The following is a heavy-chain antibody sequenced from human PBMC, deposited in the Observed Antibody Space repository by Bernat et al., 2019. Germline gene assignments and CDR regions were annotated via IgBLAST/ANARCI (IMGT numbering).Heavy chain of an antibody. Sequence: EVQLVESGGGLVKPGGSLRLSCAASGFTFSSYCMHWVRQAPGKGLEWVSCISSSSSYIYYADSVKGRFTISRDNAKNSLYLQMNSLRAEDTAVYYCASGSTWNETDYWGQGTLVTVSS. CDR3: ASGSTWNETDY. CDR1: GFTFSSYC. J-gene: IGHJ4*02. D-gene: IGHD1-1*01. CDR2: ISSSSSYI. V-gene: IGHV3-21*05.